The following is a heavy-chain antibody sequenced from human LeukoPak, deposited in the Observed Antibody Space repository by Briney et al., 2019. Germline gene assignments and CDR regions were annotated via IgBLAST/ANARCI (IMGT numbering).Heavy chain of an antibody. V-gene: IGHV4-4*07. Sequence: PSETLSLTCTVSGGSISSYYWSWIRQPAGKGLEWIGRIYTSGSTNYNPSLKSRVTMSVDTSKNQFSLKLSSVTAADTAVYYCARVTSRCSGGSCYSEFDYWGQGTLVTVST. CDR2: IYTSGST. D-gene: IGHD2-15*01. CDR3: ARVTSRCSGGSCYSEFDY. J-gene: IGHJ4*02. CDR1: GGSISSYY.